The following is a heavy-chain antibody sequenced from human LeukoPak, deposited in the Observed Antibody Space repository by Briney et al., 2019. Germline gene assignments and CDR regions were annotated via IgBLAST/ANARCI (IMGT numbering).Heavy chain of an antibody. V-gene: IGHV1-24*01. J-gene: IGHJ4*02. CDR2: FDPEDGET. D-gene: IGHD3-22*01. CDR1: GYTLTELS. CDR3: ATTPYYYDSSGSGYY. Sequence: GASVKVSCKVSGYTLTELSMHWVRQAPGKGLEWMGGFDPEDGETIYAQKFQGRVTMTEDTSTDTAYMELSSLRSEGTAVYYCATTPYYYDSSGSGYYWGQGTLVTVSS.